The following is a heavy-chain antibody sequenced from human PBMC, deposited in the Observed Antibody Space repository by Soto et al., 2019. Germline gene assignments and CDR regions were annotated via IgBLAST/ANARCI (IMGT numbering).Heavy chain of an antibody. Sequence: QLQLQESGPGLVKPSETLSLTCTVSGGSISSSSYYWGWIRQPPGKGLELIGRIYYSGSTYYNPSLKSRVAVSVDTSTNQFSLKLSSVTAADAAVYYCAGNILAARWDWYFDLGGRGTLVAVSS. CDR3: AGNILAARWDWYFDL. D-gene: IGHD6-6*01. CDR1: GGSISSSSYY. J-gene: IGHJ2*01. CDR2: IYYSGST. V-gene: IGHV4-39*01.